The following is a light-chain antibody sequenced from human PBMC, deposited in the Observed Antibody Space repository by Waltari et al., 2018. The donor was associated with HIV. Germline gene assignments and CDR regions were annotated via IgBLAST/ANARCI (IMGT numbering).Light chain of an antibody. J-gene: IGKJ2*01. CDR1: QSLLYSSNNKNS. V-gene: IGKV4-1*01. CDR3: QQYYSTPYT. CDR2: WAS. Sequence: DIVMTQSPDSLAVSLGERATIHCKSSQSLLYSSNNKNSLAWYQHKPGQPPELLIYWASTRDSGVPDRFSGSGSGTDFTLTISSLQAEDGAVYYCQQYYSTPYTFGLGTKLEIK.